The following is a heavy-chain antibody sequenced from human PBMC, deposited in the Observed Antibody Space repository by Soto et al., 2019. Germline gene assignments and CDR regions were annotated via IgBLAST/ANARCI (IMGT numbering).Heavy chain of an antibody. V-gene: IGHV1-24*01. CDR2: FDPEDGET. Sequence: GASVKVSCKVSGYTLAELAMHWVRQAPGKGLEWMGGFDPEDGETIYAQKFQGRVTMTEDTSTDTAYMELSSLRSEDTAVYYCATDTLRGYYDYIWGSYRSNDFDIWGHGTMVTVPS. CDR3: ATDTLRGYYDYIWGSYRSNDFDI. J-gene: IGHJ3*02. D-gene: IGHD3-16*02. CDR1: GYTLAELA.